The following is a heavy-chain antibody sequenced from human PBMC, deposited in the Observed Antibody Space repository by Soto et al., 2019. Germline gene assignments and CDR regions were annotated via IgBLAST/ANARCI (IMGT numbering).Heavy chain of an antibody. CDR1: GGTFSSYA. D-gene: IGHD3-22*01. J-gene: IGHJ6*02. Sequence: QVQLVQSGAEVKKPGSSVKVSCKASGGTFSSYASSWVRQAPGQGLEWMGGIIPIFGTANYAQKFQGRVTITADESTSTAYMELSSLRSEDTAVYYCARAVYYDSSGYYYVAGYYYGMHVWGQGTTVTVSS. V-gene: IGHV1-69*01. CDR2: IIPIFGTA. CDR3: ARAVYYDSSGYYYVAGYYYGMHV.